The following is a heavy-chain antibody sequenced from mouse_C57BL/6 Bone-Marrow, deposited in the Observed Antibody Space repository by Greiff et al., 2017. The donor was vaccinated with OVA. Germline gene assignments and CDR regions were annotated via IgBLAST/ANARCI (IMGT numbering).Heavy chain of an antibody. CDR3: ARAIYGSSFHYWYFDV. J-gene: IGHJ1*03. V-gene: IGHV1-64*01. Sequence: QVQLQQPGAELVKPGASVKLSCKASGYTFTSYWMHWVKQRPGQGLEWIGMIHPNSGSTNYNEKFKSKATLTVDKSSSTAYMQLSSLTSEDSAVYYCARAIYGSSFHYWYFDVWGTGTTVAVSS. CDR2: IHPNSGST. CDR1: GYTFTSYW. D-gene: IGHD1-1*01.